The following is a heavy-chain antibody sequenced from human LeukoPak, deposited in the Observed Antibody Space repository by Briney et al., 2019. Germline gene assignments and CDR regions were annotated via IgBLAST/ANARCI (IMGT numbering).Heavy chain of an antibody. CDR3: ARVPDYGGNSGMYFDL. D-gene: IGHD4-23*01. CDR1: GYTFTSYG. Sequence: ASVKVSCKASGYTFTSYGISWVRQAPGQGLEWMGWISAYNGNTNYAQKLQGRVTMTTDTSTSTAYMELRSLRSDDTAVYYCARVPDYGGNSGMYFDLWGRGTLVTVTS. CDR2: ISAYNGNT. V-gene: IGHV1-18*01. J-gene: IGHJ2*01.